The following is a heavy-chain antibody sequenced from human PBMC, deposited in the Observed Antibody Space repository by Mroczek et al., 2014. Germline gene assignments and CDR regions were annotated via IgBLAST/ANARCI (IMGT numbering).Heavy chain of an antibody. CDR3: ARSRGLADENFDY. V-gene: IGHV4-61*02. J-gene: IGHJ4*02. CDR2: IYSSGST. D-gene: IGHD6-13*01. Sequence: QVQLQESGPGLVKPSQTLSLICTVSSGSISSGYYYWNWIRQPAGKGLEWIGRIYSSGSTNYNPSLKSRVTMSVDTPKNQFSLKLSSMTAADTAVYYCARSRGLADENFDYWGQGTLVTVS. CDR1: SGSISSGYYY.